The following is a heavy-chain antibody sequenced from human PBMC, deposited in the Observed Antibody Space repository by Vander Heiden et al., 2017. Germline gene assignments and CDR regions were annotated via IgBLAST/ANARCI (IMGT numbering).Heavy chain of an antibody. D-gene: IGHD2-2*01. V-gene: IGHV3-15*01. Sequence: EVQLVESGGGLVKPGGSLRLSCAASGFTFSNAWVSWVRQAPGKGLEWVGRIKSKTDGGTTDYAAPVKGRFTISRDDSKNTLYLQMNSLKTEDTAVYYCFTRRYCSSTSCPGMDVWGQGTTVTVSS. J-gene: IGHJ6*02. CDR2: IKSKTDGGTT. CDR1: GFTFSNAW. CDR3: FTRRYCSSTSCPGMDV.